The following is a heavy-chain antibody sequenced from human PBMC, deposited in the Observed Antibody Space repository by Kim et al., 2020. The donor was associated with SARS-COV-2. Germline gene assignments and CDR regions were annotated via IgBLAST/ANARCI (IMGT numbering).Heavy chain of an antibody. Sequence: YAVSVKSRITINPDTAKNQFSLQLNSVTPEDTAVYYCERATYSSSRVDYWGQGTLVTVSS. J-gene: IGHJ4*02. D-gene: IGHD6-6*01. V-gene: IGHV6-1*01. CDR3: ERATYSSSRVDY.